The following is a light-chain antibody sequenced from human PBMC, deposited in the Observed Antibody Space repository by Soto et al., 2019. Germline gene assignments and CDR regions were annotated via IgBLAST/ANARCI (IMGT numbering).Light chain of an antibody. CDR3: QQSYSFTRT. J-gene: IGKJ1*01. V-gene: IGKV1-6*01. CDR2: AAS. CDR1: QAIRDD. Sequence: AIQMTQSPSSLSASVGDRVTITCRASQAIRDDLAWYQHKSGKAPKLLIYAASSLQSGVPSRFSGSGSGTDFTLTISSLQPEDFATYYCQQSYSFTRTFGQGTKVDIK.